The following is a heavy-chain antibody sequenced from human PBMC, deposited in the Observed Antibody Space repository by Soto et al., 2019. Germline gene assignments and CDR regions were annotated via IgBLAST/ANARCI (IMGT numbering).Heavy chain of an antibody. Sequence: GASVKVSCKASGGTFSSYAISWVRQAPGQGLEWMGGIIPIFGTANYAQKFQGRVTITADESTSTAYMELSSLRSEDTAVYYCARSNLRTDWFDPWGQGTLVTVSS. J-gene: IGHJ5*02. CDR1: GGTFSSYA. V-gene: IGHV1-69*13. CDR2: IIPIFGTA. D-gene: IGHD4-17*01. CDR3: ARSNLRTDWFDP.